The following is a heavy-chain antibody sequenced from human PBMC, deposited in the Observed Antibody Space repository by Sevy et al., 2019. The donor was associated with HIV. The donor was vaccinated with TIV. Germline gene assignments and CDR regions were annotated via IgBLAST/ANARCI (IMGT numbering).Heavy chain of an antibody. D-gene: IGHD4-4*01. J-gene: IGHJ6*02. CDR2: TWYDGSTK. V-gene: IGHV3-33*01. Sequence: GGSLRLSCAASGFTFSSYGMHWVRRAPGKGLEWVALTWYDGSTKFYADSVKGRFTISRDNSKNILSLQMNSLRADDTAVYYCARGVADSKDYYYYGMDVWGQGTTVTVSS. CDR1: GFTFSSYG. CDR3: ARGVADSKDYYYYGMDV.